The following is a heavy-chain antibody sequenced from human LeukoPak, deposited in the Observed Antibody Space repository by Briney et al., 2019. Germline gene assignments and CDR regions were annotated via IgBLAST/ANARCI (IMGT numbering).Heavy chain of an antibody. J-gene: IGHJ4*02. CDR1: GGSFSGYY. CDR2: ISPSGGT. V-gene: IGHV4-34*01. CDR3: ARVPLGFREPFAY. D-gene: IGHD3-10*01. Sequence: SETLSLTCAVYGGSFSGYYWSWIRQPPGEGLEWIGEISPSGGTAYNPSLNSRVTISIDTSKRQFSLKVISVTAADTAVYYCARVPLGFREPFAYWGQGTLVTVSS.